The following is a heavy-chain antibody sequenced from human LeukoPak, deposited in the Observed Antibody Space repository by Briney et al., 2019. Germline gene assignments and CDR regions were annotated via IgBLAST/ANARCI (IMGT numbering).Heavy chain of an antibody. CDR1: GFTISFYW. CDR2: INQVASEK. V-gene: IGHV3-7*04. J-gene: IGHJ4*02. CDR3: VRDGGYYGPDS. D-gene: IGHD3-10*01. Sequence: GGSLRLSCAASGFTISFYWMSWVRQAPGEGLECVANINQVASEKNYVDSVKGRFTISRDNAKNSLYLQMNSVRAEDTAMYYCVRDGGYYGPDSWGQGALVSVSS.